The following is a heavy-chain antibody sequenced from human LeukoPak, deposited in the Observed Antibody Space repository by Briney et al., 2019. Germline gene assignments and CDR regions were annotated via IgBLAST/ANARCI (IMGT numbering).Heavy chain of an antibody. D-gene: IGHD3-22*01. CDR1: GGSISIYY. Sequence: SEALCLTRADSGGSISIYYWSWIRQPPGKGLEWSGYIYTSGSTNYNPSLKSRVTISLHTSKNQFSLKLSSVTAADTAVYYCARHTNYYDSSGYLAWFDPWGHRTLVTASS. CDR2: IYTSGST. CDR3: ARHTNYYDSSGYLAWFDP. V-gene: IGHV4-4*09. J-gene: IGHJ5*02.